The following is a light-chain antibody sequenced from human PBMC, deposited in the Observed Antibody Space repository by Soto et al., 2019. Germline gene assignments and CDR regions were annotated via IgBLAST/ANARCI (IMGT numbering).Light chain of an antibody. J-gene: IGLJ2*01. V-gene: IGLV2-14*01. CDR1: SSDVCGYNY. Sequence: QSALTQPASVSGSPGQSITISCTGTSSDVCGYNYVSWYQQHPGKAPKLMIYDVSNRPSGVSNRFSGSKSGNTASLTISGLQAEDEADYYCSSYTSSSTRVFGGWTKLNVL. CDR2: DVS. CDR3: SSYTSSSTRV.